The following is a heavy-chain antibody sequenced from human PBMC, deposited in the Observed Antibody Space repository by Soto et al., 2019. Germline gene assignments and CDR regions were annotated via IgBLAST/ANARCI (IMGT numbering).Heavy chain of an antibody. Sequence: XASLSLSCSVSGGSVSSFTYYWGWIRQPPGKGLEWIGTVYYNENTYHNPSLKSRVTITVDTAKNQFSLNLRSVTAADTAMYFCARRERYYGSPGWFDPWGPGTLVTVSS. CDR2: VYYNENT. CDR1: GGSVSSFTYY. V-gene: IGHV4-39*01. D-gene: IGHD3-10*01. J-gene: IGHJ5*02. CDR3: ARRERYYGSPGWFDP.